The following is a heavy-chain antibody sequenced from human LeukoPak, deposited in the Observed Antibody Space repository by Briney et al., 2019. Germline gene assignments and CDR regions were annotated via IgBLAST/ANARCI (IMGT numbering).Heavy chain of an antibody. V-gene: IGHV4-30-2*01. J-gene: IGHJ5*02. CDR3: ARQGPLYYYDGSGYYYVWFDP. D-gene: IGHD3-22*01. CDR1: GGSISSGDYY. CDR2: IYHSGST. Sequence: SETLSLTCTVSGGSISSGDYYWSWIRQPPGKGLEWIGYIYHSGSTYYNPSLKSRVTISVDRSKNQFSLKLSSVTAADTAVYYCARQGPLYYYDGSGYYYVWFDPWGQGTLVTVSS.